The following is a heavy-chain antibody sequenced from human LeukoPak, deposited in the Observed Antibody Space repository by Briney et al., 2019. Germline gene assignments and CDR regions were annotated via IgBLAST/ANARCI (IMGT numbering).Heavy chain of an antibody. V-gene: IGHV3-30-3*01. CDR2: ISCDGSNK. CDR1: GFTFSSYA. CDR3: ARDGTYYDILTGYYPSDY. Sequence: GGPLRLSCAASGFTFSSYAMHWVRQAPGKGLEWVAVISCDGSNKYYADSVKGRFTISRDNSKNTLYLQMNSLRAEDTAVYYCARDGTYYDILTGYYPSDYWGQGTLVTVAS. J-gene: IGHJ4*02. D-gene: IGHD3-9*01.